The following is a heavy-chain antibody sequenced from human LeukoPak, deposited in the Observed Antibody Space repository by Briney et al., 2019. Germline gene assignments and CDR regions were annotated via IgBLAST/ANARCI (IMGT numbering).Heavy chain of an antibody. CDR2: IYHSGST. CDR3: AGDLAVAGDYYYYYYMDV. CDR1: GYSISSGYY. D-gene: IGHD6-19*01. Sequence: SETLSLTCAVSGYSISSGYYWGWIRQPPGKGLEWIGSIYHSGSTYYNPSLKSRVTISVDTSKNQFSLKLSSVTAADTAVYYCAGDLAVAGDYYYYYYMDVWGKGTTVTVSS. J-gene: IGHJ6*03. V-gene: IGHV4-38-2*02.